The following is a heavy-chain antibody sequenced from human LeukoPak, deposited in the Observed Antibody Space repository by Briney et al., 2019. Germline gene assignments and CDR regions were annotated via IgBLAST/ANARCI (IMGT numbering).Heavy chain of an antibody. V-gene: IGHV4-31*03. D-gene: IGHD3-22*01. CDR1: GGSISSGGYY. CDR3: AREVLEYYDSSGYFDY. J-gene: IGHJ4*02. CDR2: TYYSGST. Sequence: PSETLSLTCTVSGGSISSGGYYWSWIRQHPGKGLEWIGYTYYSGSTYYNPSLKSRVTISVDTSKNQFSLKLSSATAADTAVYYCAREVLEYYDSSGYFDYWGQGTLVTVSS.